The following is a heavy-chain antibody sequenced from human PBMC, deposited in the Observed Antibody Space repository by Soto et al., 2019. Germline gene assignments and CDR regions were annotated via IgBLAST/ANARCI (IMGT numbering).Heavy chain of an antibody. Sequence: QVQLVQSGADVREPGASVKVSCKASGYSFTSLDINWVGQTAGQGLEWMGWMQPSTGRTGYAQKFQGRVTMTRDTAINTAYTELTTLTSDDTAFHYCARGVSAGVDYWGQGTLVTVSS. D-gene: IGHD1-26*01. J-gene: IGHJ4*02. CDR2: MQPSTGRT. CDR1: GYSFTSLD. V-gene: IGHV1-8*01. CDR3: ARGVSAGVDY.